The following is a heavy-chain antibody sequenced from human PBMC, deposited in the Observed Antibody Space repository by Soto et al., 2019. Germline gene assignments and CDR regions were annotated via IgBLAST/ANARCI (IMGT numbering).Heavy chain of an antibody. V-gene: IGHV3-21*01. CDR1: GFTFSSYS. Sequence: GGSLRLSCAASGFTFSSYSMNWVRQAPGKGLEWVSSISSSSSYIYYADSVKGRFTISRDNAKNSLYLQMNSLRAEDTAVYYCARDMGGYYYGSGSYYNGMDVWGQGTTVIVSS. J-gene: IGHJ6*02. CDR3: ARDMGGYYYGSGSYYNGMDV. CDR2: ISSSSSYI. D-gene: IGHD3-10*01.